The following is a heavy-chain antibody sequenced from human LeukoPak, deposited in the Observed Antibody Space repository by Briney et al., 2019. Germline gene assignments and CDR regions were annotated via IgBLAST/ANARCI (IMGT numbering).Heavy chain of an antibody. Sequence: GGSLRLSCGSCVFTFRGSAMQWVPQAWGRGVEWGGRIRSKANSYATAYAAGLKGRVTISRDDSKNTAYQQMNRLKTEETAVYYCTRAAAAGYSLYYFDYWGQGTLVTVSS. CDR2: IRSKANSYAT. CDR1: VFTFRGSA. CDR3: TRAAAAGYSLYYFDY. D-gene: IGHD6-13*01. J-gene: IGHJ4*02. V-gene: IGHV3-73*01.